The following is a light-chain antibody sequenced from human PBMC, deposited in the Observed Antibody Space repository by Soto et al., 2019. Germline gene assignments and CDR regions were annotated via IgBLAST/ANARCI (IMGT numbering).Light chain of an antibody. CDR2: EVS. CDR1: SSDIGLYDY. J-gene: IGLJ2*01. V-gene: IGLV2-14*01. Sequence: QSALTQPASVSGSPGQSITISCTGTSSDIGLYDYVSWYQQHPGKAPKLMIYEVSNRPSGVSNRFSGSKSGNTASLTISGLQADDEADYYCSSYTTNDTVLFAGGTKVTVL. CDR3: SSYTTNDTVL.